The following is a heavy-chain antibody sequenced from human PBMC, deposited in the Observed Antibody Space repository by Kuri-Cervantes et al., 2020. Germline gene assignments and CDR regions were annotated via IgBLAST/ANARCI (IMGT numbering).Heavy chain of an antibody. D-gene: IGHD3-10*01. Sequence: GESLKISCAASGFTFSSYDMHWVRQATGKGLEWVSAIGTAGDTYYPGSVKGRFTISRENAKNSLYLQMNSLRAGDTAVYYCAADLAVRGVSSLDYWGQGTLVTVSS. CDR1: GFTFSSYD. CDR2: IGTAGDT. V-gene: IGHV3-13*01. CDR3: AADLAVRGVSSLDY. J-gene: IGHJ4*02.